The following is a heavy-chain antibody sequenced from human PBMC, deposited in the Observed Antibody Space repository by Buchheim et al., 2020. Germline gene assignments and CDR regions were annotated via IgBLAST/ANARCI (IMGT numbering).Heavy chain of an antibody. J-gene: IGHJ6*02. CDR3: AREGYCSGGSCYKYYYYYGMDV. D-gene: IGHD2-15*01. CDR1: GFTFSSYW. CDR2: IKQDGSEK. V-gene: IGHV3-7*01. Sequence: EVQLVESGGGLVQPGGSLRLSCAVSGFTFSSYWMSWVRQAPGKGLEWVANIKQDGSEKYYVDSVKGRFTISRDNAKNSLYLQMNSLRAEDTAVYYCAREGYCSGGSCYKYYYYYGMDVWGQGTT.